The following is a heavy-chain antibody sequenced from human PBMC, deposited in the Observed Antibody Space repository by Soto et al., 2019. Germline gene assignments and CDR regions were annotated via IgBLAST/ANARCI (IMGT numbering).Heavy chain of an antibody. D-gene: IGHD3-22*01. CDR2: IYYSGSP. CDR3: ARLGDYYQTFDY. J-gene: IGHJ4*01. CDR1: GGSISSGDYY. Sequence: SETLSLTCTVSGGSISSGDYYWSWIRQPPGKGLEWIGSIYYSGSPYYNPSLKSRVTISVDTSKNQFSLKLGSVTAADTAVYYCARLGDYYQTFDYWGQGALVTVSS. V-gene: IGHV4-30-4*01.